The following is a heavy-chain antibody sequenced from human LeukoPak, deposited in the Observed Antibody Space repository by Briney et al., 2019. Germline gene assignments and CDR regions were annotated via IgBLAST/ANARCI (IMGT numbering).Heavy chain of an antibody. D-gene: IGHD3-10*01. V-gene: IGHV3-23*01. CDR3: AKNYESGRGVPYGMDV. CDR2: IGSGSGGTT. Sequence: GGSLRLSCAASGFTFSSYAMSWVRQAPGKGLEWVSAIGSGSGGTTIYADSVKGRFTISRDNSKNTLYLQMSGLRGEDTAVYYCAKNYESGRGVPYGMDVWGQGTTVTVSS. J-gene: IGHJ6*02. CDR1: GFTFSSYA.